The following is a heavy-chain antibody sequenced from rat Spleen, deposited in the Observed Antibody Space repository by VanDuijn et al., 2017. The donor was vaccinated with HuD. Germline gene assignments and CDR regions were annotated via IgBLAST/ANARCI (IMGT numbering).Heavy chain of an antibody. V-gene: IGHV5-22*01. CDR2: ISYDGNSI. Sequence: EVQLVESGGGLVQPGRSMKLSCAASGFTFSQYDMAWVRQAPKKGLEWVAFISYDGNSIYYRDSVKGRFTISRDNAQSTIYLYMNSLRSEDTATYYCSPLPGYNLDYWGQGTLVTVSS. J-gene: IGHJ3*01. D-gene: IGHD1-4*01. CDR1: GFTFSQYD. CDR3: SPLPGYNLDY.